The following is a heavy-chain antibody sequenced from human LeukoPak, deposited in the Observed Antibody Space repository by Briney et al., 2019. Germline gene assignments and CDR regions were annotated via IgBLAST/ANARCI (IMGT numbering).Heavy chain of an antibody. CDR2: ISGGGGSK. CDR3: AKDLEYQPY. CDR1: GFTFSSYA. Sequence: GGSLRLSCAASGFTFSSYAMSWVRQAPGKGLEWVSTISGGGGSKYYADSVKGRFTIPRDNSKSTLYLQMNSLRAEDTAVYYCAKDLEYQPYWGQGTLVPVSS. V-gene: IGHV3-23*01. D-gene: IGHD2-2*01. J-gene: IGHJ4*02.